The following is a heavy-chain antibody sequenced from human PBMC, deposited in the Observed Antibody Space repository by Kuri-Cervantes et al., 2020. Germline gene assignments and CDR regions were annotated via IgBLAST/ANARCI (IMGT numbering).Heavy chain of an antibody. J-gene: IGHJ4*02. CDR2: ISTYNGDT. V-gene: IGHV1-18*01. D-gene: IGHD5-18*01. CDR3: VRGGNVDTAIGAV. CDR1: GYVFTSSG. Sequence: ASVKVSCKASGYVFTSSGISWVRQAPGQRLEWMGWISTYNGDTNYAQKLQGRVTLTRDTSTTTAYMELRSLRPDDTAVYYCVRGGNVDTAIGAVWGQGTLVTVSS.